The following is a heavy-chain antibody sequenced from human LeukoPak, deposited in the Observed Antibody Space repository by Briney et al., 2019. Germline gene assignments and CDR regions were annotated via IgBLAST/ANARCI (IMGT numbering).Heavy chain of an antibody. V-gene: IGHV3-30*15. D-gene: IGHD3-22*01. J-gene: IGHJ4*02. CDR1: GFTFRTYA. Sequence: PGGSLRFSCAASGFTFRTYAMHWVRQAPGKGLEWVTVISYDGNNKYYADSVRGRFTIARDNSKDTLYLQMSSLRIEDTALYYCRAATRHLSYYYDYWGQGTLVTVSS. CDR2: ISYDGNNK. CDR3: RAATRHLSYYYDY.